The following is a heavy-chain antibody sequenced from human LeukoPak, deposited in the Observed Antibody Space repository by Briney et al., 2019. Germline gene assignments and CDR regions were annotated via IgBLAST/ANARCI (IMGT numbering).Heavy chain of an antibody. CDR3: ARDPLGYNWFDP. V-gene: IGHV4-59*01. D-gene: IGHD3-16*01. J-gene: IGHJ5*02. CDR2: IYYSGST. Sequence: PSETLSLTCTVSGGSISSYYWSWLRQPPGKGLEWIGYIYYSGSTNYNPSLTSRGTISVDTTKNQFSLKLSSVTAADTAVYYCARDPLGYNWFDPWGQGTLVTVSS. CDR1: GGSISSYY.